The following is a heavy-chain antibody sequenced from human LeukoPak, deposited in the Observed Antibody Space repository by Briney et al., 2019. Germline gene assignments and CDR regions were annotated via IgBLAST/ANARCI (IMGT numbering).Heavy chain of an antibody. Sequence: GGSLRLSCAASGFTVSSNYMSWVRQAPGKGLEWVSVIYSGGSTYYADSVKGRFTISRDNSKNTLYLQMNSLRAEDTAVYYCARVDFDPYYYGMDVWGQGTTVTVSS. CDR1: GFTVSSNY. CDR3: ARVDFDPYYYGMDV. V-gene: IGHV3-66*01. CDR2: IYSGGST. J-gene: IGHJ6*02.